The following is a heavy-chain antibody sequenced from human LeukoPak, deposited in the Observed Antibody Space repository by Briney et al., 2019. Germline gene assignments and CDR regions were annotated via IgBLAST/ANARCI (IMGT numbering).Heavy chain of an antibody. CDR2: INQDGTEK. V-gene: IGHV3-7*01. CDR1: GFTFTTYW. J-gene: IGHJ4*02. Sequence: GGSLRLSCAASGFTFTTYWTSWVRQLPGKGLEWVANINQDGTEKYYVDSVKGRFTISRDNAKNSLDLQMNSLRVEDTAIYYCVKVAKYYYGSETYYSFEHWGQGTPVTASS. D-gene: IGHD3-10*01. CDR3: VKVAKYYYGSETYYSFEH.